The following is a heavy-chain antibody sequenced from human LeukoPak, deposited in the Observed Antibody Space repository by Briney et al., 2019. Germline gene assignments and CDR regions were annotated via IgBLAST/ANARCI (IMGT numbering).Heavy chain of an antibody. CDR3: ARLSLGYCSGGSCYYGWFDP. J-gene: IGHJ5*02. D-gene: IGHD2-15*01. CDR1: GGSFSGYY. Sequence: SETLSLTCAVYGGSFSGYYWSWIRQPPGKGLEWIGEINHSGSTNYNPSLKSRVTISVDTSKNQFSLKLSSVTAADTAMYYCARLSLGYCSGGSCYYGWFDPWGQGTLVTVSS. CDR2: INHSGST. V-gene: IGHV4-34*01.